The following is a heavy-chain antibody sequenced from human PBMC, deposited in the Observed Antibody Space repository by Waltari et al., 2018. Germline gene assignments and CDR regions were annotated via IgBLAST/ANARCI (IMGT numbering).Heavy chain of an antibody. Sequence: EVQLLESGGGLVQPGGSLRLSCAASGFTFSRYAMSWVRQAPGKGLEWVSAISGSGGSTYYADSVKGRFTISRDNSKNTLYLQMNSLRAEDTAVYYCAKDRIGRYCSGGSCPVDYWGQGTLVTVSS. CDR3: AKDRIGRYCSGGSCPVDY. V-gene: IGHV3-23*01. D-gene: IGHD2-15*01. CDR1: GFTFSRYA. J-gene: IGHJ4*02. CDR2: ISGSGGST.